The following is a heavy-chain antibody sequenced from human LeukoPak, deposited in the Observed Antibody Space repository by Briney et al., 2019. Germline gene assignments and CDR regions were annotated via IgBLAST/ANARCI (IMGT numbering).Heavy chain of an antibody. CDR1: GDSITSSSRVYY. Sequence: SETLSLTCTVSGDSITSSSRVYYWGWIRQPPGKGLEWIGSIYYSGSTYYNPSLESRVSMSVDTSKNHFSLKVISVTAADTAVYYCARLLVGATSRFDPWGQGTLVTVSS. CDR2: IYYSGST. V-gene: IGHV4-39*01. CDR3: ARLLVGATSRFDP. J-gene: IGHJ5*02. D-gene: IGHD1-26*01.